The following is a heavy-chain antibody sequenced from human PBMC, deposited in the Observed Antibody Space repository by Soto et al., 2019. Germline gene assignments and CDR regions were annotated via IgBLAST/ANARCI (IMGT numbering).Heavy chain of an antibody. CDR3: ARSGKNVLRYFDWFIDY. CDR2: IYYSGST. V-gene: IGHV4-31*03. CDR1: GGSISSGGYY. D-gene: IGHD3-9*01. Sequence: QVQLQESGPGLVKPSQTLSLTCTVSGGSISSGGYYWSWIRQHPGKGLEWIGYIYYSGSTYYNPSLKSRVTISLDTSKNQFSLKLSSVTAADTAVYYCARSGKNVLRYFDWFIDYWGQGTLVTVSS. J-gene: IGHJ4*02.